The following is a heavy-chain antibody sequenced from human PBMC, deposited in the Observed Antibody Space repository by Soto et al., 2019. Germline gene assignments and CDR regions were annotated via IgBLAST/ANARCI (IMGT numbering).Heavy chain of an antibody. CDR1: GGTFSSYA. CDR2: IIPIFGTA. CDR3: ARAPSSTYYYDSSGYFYFDY. D-gene: IGHD3-22*01. J-gene: IGHJ4*02. Sequence: VQLVQSGAEVKKPGSSVKVSCKASGGTFSSYAISWVRQAPGQGLEWMGGIIPIFGTANYAQKFQGRVTITADESTSTAYMELSSLRSEDTAVYYCARAPSSTYYYDSSGYFYFDYWGQGTLVTVSS. V-gene: IGHV1-69*01.